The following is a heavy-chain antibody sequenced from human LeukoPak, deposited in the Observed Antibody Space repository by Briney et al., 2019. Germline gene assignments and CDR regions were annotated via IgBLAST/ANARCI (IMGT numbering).Heavy chain of an antibody. Sequence: SETLSLTCTASGGSISSSDYFWSWIRQPAGKGLEWIGRINSRGSTNYNPSLKSRVTLSVDTSKNQFSLKLSSVTAADTAVYYCAGGEYYDILTGYYPIDIWGQGTMVTVSS. D-gene: IGHD3-9*01. J-gene: IGHJ3*02. V-gene: IGHV4-61*02. CDR1: GGSISSSDYF. CDR3: AGGEYYDILTGYYPIDI. CDR2: INSRGST.